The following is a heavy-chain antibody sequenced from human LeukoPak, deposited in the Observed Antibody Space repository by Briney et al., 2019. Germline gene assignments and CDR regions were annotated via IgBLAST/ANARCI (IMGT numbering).Heavy chain of an antibody. CDR2: MNPNSGNT. CDR3: ARGVWGNGETYFDY. Sequence: ASVKVSCKASGYTFTSYDINWVRQATGQGLEWMGWMNPNSGNTGYAQKFQGRVTITRNTSISTAYMELSSLRSEDTAVYYCARGVWGNGETYFDYWGQGTLVTVSS. D-gene: IGHD3-16*01. CDR1: GYTFTSYD. J-gene: IGHJ4*02. V-gene: IGHV1-8*03.